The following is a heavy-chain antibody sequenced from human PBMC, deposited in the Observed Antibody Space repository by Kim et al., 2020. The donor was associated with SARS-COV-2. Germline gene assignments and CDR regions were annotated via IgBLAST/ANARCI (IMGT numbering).Heavy chain of an antibody. V-gene: IGHV4-39*01. CDR1: GYSISITNYF. CDR2: IYYDGTT. J-gene: IGHJ5*02. Sequence: SETLSLTCTVSGYSISITNYFWGWIRQPPGKGLEWIGTIYYDGTTFYNASLRSRVTVSLDTSKNQFSLRLTSMTAADTAAYYSARPYSTGRIPNSFDPSG. CDR3: ARPYSTGRIPNSFDP. D-gene: IGHD2-2*01.